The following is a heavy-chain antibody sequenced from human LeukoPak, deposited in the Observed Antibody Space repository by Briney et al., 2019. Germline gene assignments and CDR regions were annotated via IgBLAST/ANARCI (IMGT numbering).Heavy chain of an antibody. V-gene: IGHV3-30-3*01. CDR2: ISYDGSNK. Sequence: PGGSLRLSCAASGFTFSSYAMHWVRQAPGKGLEWAAVISYDGSNKYYADSVKGRFTISRDNSKNTLYLQMNSLRAEDTAVYYCARGEQQLVNFDYWGQGTLVTVSS. CDR3: ARGEQQLVNFDY. CDR1: GFTFSSYA. J-gene: IGHJ4*02. D-gene: IGHD6-13*01.